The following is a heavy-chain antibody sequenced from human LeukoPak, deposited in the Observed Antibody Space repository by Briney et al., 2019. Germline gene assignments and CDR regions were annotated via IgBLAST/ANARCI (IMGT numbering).Heavy chain of an antibody. CDR3: ARVEYSSSCDY. CDR2: IYYSGRT. Sequence: SETLSLTCTVSGGSISSYYWSWIRQPPGKGLEWIGYIYYSGRTYYNPSLKSRVTISVDTSKNQFSLKLSSVTAADTAVYYCARVEYSSSCDYWGQGNLVTVSS. V-gene: IGHV4-59*12. D-gene: IGHD6-6*01. CDR1: GGSISSYY. J-gene: IGHJ4*02.